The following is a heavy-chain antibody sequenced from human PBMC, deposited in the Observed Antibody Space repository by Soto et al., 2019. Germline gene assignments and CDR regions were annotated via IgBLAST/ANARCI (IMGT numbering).Heavy chain of an antibody. CDR3: ARDRGYRSGSFGS. V-gene: IGHV4-4*07. Sequence: LSLTCIVSGGSISGYYWSWIRQPAGKELEWIGRIYSDGTTNYNPSLKGRGTMSVDTSKKQISLKLTSVTAADTAMYYCARDRGYRSGSFGSWGQGVLVTVSS. CDR1: GGSISGYY. J-gene: IGHJ5*02. CDR2: IYSDGTT. D-gene: IGHD5-18*01.